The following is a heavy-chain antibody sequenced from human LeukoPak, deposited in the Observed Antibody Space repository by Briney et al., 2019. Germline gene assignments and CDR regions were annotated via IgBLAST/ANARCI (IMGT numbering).Heavy chain of an antibody. D-gene: IGHD3-9*01. J-gene: IGHJ4*02. CDR2: ISWNSGSI. Sequence: PGGSLRLSCAASGFTFDDYAMHWVRRAPGKGLEWVSGISWNSGSIGYADSVKGRFTISRDNAKNSLYLQMNSLRAEDTALYYCAKAKADYDILTGYSPFDYWGQGTLVTVSS. V-gene: IGHV3-9*01. CDR1: GFTFDDYA. CDR3: AKAKADYDILTGYSPFDY.